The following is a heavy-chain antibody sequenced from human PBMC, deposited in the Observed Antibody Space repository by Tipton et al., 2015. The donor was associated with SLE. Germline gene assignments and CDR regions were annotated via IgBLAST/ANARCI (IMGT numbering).Heavy chain of an antibody. CDR1: GGSISSSSYY. CDR3: ARGQAYEGFDP. V-gene: IGHV4-39*07. Sequence: TLSLTCTVSGGSISSSSYYWGWIRQPPGKGLEWIGSIYYSGSTYYHPSLKSRVTISVDTSKNQFSLKLRSVTAADTAVYYCARGQAYEGFDPWGQGTLVTVSS. CDR2: IYYSGST. D-gene: IGHD3-16*01. J-gene: IGHJ5*02.